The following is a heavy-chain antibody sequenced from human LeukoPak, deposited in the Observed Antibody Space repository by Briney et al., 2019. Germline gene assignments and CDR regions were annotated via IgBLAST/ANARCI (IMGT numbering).Heavy chain of an antibody. CDR3: ARHSGIYCSSTSCWWFEP. Sequence: SETLSLTCVVYRYSFSGYYWSWIRQPPGKGLEWIGEINHSGSTNYNPSLKSRVTISVDTSKNQFSLKLSSVTAADTAVYYCARHSGIYCSSTSCWWFEPWGQGSLVTVSS. D-gene: IGHD2-2*01. J-gene: IGHJ5*02. CDR2: INHSGST. CDR1: RYSFSGYY. V-gene: IGHV4-34*01.